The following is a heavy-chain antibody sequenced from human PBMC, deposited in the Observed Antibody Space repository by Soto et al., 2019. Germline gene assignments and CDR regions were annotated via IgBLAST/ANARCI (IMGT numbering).Heavy chain of an antibody. CDR1: GGTFSSYA. CDR3: ASGRTGTPYYFDY. CDR2: IIPIFGTA. D-gene: IGHD1-1*01. Sequence: ASGKVSCKASGGTFSSYAISCVRRAPGQVLEWMGGIIPIFGTANYAQKFQGRVTITADESTSTAYMELSSLRSEDTAVYYCASGRTGTPYYFDYWGQGTLVTVSS. V-gene: IGHV1-69*13. J-gene: IGHJ4*02.